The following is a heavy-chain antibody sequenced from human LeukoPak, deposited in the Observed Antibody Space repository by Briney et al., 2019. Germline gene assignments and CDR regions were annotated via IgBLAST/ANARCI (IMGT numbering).Heavy chain of an antibody. CDR3: ASQDIVVVPAAFDY. J-gene: IGHJ4*02. V-gene: IGHV4-38-2*02. CDR2: IYHSGST. Sequence: SETLSLTCTVSGYSISSGYYWGWIRQPPGKGLEWIGSIYHSGSTYYNPSLKSRVTISVDTSKNQFSLKLSSVTAADTAVYYWASQDIVVVPAAFDYGGQGTLVTVSS. D-gene: IGHD2-2*01. CDR1: GYSISSGYY.